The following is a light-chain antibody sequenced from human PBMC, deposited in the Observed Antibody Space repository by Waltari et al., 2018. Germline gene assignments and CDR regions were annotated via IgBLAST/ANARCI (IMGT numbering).Light chain of an antibody. CDR2: KAS. J-gene: IGKJ4*01. Sequence: DIQMTQSPSTLSASVGDRFTLPCRTSQSISNWLAWYQQKPGKAPKLLIYKASTLESGVPSRFSGSGSGTEFTLTISSLQPDDFATYYCQQYNSYSLLTFGGGTKVEIK. CDR3: QQYNSYSLLT. CDR1: QSISNW. V-gene: IGKV1-5*03.